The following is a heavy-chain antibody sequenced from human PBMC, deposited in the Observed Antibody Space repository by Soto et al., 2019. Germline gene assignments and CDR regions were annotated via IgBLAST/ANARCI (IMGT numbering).Heavy chain of an antibody. CDR3: ATYVNRRDGSGSYGY. V-gene: IGHV1-24*01. D-gene: IGHD3-10*01. CDR2: FDPEDGET. J-gene: IGHJ4*02. Sequence: ASVKVSCKVSGYTLTELSMHWVRQAPGKGLEWMGGFDPEDGETIYAQKFQGRVTMTEDTSTDTAYMELSSLRSEDTAVYYCATYVNRRDGSGSYGYWGQGTLVTVSS. CDR1: GYTLTELS.